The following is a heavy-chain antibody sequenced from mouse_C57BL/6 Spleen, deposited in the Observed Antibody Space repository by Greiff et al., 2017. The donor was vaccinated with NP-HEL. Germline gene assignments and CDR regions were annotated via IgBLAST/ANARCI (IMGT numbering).Heavy chain of an antibody. V-gene: IGHV1-64*01. Sequence: VQLQQSGPELVKPGASVKISCKASGYTFTSYWMHWVKQRPGQGLEWIGMIHPNSGSTNYNEKFKSKATLTVDKSSSTAYMQLSSLTSEDSAVYYCARGPYYSNYVNFDYWGQGTTLTVSS. CDR3: ARGPYYSNYVNFDY. CDR2: IHPNSGST. J-gene: IGHJ2*01. D-gene: IGHD2-5*01. CDR1: GYTFTSYW.